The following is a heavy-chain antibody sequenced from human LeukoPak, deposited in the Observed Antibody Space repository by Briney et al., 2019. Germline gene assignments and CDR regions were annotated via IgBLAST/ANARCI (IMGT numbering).Heavy chain of an antibody. J-gene: IGHJ6*02. D-gene: IGHD1-26*01. CDR3: ARGGSTVVYFYYGMDV. CDR1: GYTFTSYT. CDR2: INAGNGNT. V-gene: IGHV1-3*01. Sequence: ASVKVSCKASGYTFTSYTMHWVRQAPGQRLEWMGWINAGNGNTKYSQKFQGRVTFTRDTSASTANMELSSLRSEDTAVYYCARGGSTVVYFYYGMDVWGQGTTVTVSS.